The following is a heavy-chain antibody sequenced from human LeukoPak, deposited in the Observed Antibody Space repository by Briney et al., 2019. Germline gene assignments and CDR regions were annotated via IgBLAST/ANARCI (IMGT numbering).Heavy chain of an antibody. CDR3: AKDRGSHRASTVTTYYFDY. CDR1: GFIFSSYW. J-gene: IGHJ4*02. D-gene: IGHD4-17*01. CDR2: INSDGSST. V-gene: IGHV3-74*01. Sequence: GGSLRLSCAASGFIFSSYWMHWVRHAPGKGLVWVSRINSDGSSTSYADSVKGRFTISRDNSKNTLYLQMNSLRAEDTAVYYCAKDRGSHRASTVTTYYFDYWGQGTLVTVSS.